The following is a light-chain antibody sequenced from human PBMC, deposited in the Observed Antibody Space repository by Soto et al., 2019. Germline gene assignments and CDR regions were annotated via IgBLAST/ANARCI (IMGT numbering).Light chain of an antibody. CDR2: AAS. CDR3: QKYNSAPFT. Sequence: DIQMTQSPSSLSASVGDRVTITCRASQGISNYLAWYQQKPGKVPKLLIYAASTLQSVVPSRFSGSGSGTDFTLTISTLQPEDVATYYWQKYNSAPFTFGPGTKVDIK. V-gene: IGKV1-27*01. CDR1: QGISNY. J-gene: IGKJ3*01.